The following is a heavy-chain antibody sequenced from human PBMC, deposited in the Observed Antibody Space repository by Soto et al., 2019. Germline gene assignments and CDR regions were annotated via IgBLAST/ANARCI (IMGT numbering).Heavy chain of an antibody. CDR1: GGTFSSYA. J-gene: IGHJ6*02. Sequence: ASVKVSCKASGGTFSSYAISWVRQAPGQGLEWMGGIIPIFGTANYAQKFQGRVTITADESTSTAYMELSSLRSEDTAVYYCAVGDIVLVPAQVVVADTKAYYYYGMDVWGQGTTVTVSS. CDR3: AVGDIVLVPAQVVVADTKAYYYYGMDV. D-gene: IGHD2-2*01. CDR2: IIPIFGTA. V-gene: IGHV1-69*13.